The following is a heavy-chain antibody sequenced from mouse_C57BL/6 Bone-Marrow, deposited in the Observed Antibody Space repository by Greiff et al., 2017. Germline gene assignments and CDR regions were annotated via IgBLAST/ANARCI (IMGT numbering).Heavy chain of an antibody. V-gene: IGHV1-54*01. Sequence: VQLQQSGAELVRPGTSVKVSCKASGYAFTNYWIEWVKQRPGQGLEWIGVINPGSGGTNYNEKFKGKATVTADKSSSTAYMQLSSLTSEDSAVYICARSKICESWFAYWGQGTLVTVSA. CDR2: INPGSGGT. CDR3: ARSKICESWFAY. J-gene: IGHJ3*01. CDR1: GYAFTNYW.